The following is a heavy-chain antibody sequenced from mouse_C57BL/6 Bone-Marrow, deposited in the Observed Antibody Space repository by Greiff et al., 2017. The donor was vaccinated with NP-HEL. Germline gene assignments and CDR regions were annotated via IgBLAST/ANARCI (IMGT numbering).Heavy chain of an antibody. J-gene: IGHJ1*03. V-gene: IGHV14-3*01. CDR3: ASQGLRRRVWYFDV. CDR1: GFTFKNTY. CDR2: IDPANGNT. D-gene: IGHD2-4*01. Sequence: VQLKESVAELVRPGASVKLSCTASGFTFKNTYMHWVKQRPEQGLEWIGRIDPANGNTKYAPKFQGKATITADTSSNTAYLQLSSLTSEDTAIYYCASQGLRRRVWYFDVWGTGTTVTVSA.